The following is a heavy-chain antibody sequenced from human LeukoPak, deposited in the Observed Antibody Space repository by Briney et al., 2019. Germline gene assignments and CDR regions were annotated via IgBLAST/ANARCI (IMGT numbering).Heavy chain of an antibody. CDR1: GFTFSSYG. Sequence: GGSLRLSCAASGFTFSSYGMHWVRQAPGKGLEWVANIKLDGSEKNYVDSVKGRFTISRDNTKNSLYLQMNSLRVEDTAVSYCARDQYDTWSRRGNFDSWGQGTLVIVSS. J-gene: IGHJ4*02. V-gene: IGHV3-7*03. CDR2: IKLDGSEK. D-gene: IGHD3-3*01. CDR3: ARDQYDTWSRRGNFDS.